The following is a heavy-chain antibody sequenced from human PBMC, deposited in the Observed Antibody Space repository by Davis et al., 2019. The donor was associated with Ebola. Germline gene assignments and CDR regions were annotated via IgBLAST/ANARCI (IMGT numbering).Heavy chain of an antibody. J-gene: IGHJ5*02. CDR3: ARVRVAATTNWFDP. Sequence: MPSETLSLTCTVSGGSISSYYWSWIRQPPGKGLEWIGYIYYSGSTNYNPSLKSRVTIPVDTSKNQFSLKLSSVTAADTAVYYCARVRVAATTNWFDPWGQGTLVTVSS. CDR1: GGSISSYY. V-gene: IGHV4-59*01. CDR2: IYYSGST. D-gene: IGHD2-15*01.